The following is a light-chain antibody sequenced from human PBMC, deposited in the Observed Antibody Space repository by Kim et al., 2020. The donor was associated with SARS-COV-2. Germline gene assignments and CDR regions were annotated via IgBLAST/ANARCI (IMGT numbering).Light chain of an antibody. CDR2: GAS. J-gene: IGKJ2*01. CDR3: QQYGSSPMYT. Sequence: SPGESATLSCRASQSVSSSYLVWYQQKPGQAPRLLIYGASSRATGIPDRFSGSGSGTDFTLSISRLEPEDFAVYYCQQYGSSPMYTFGQGTKLEI. V-gene: IGKV3-20*01. CDR1: QSVSSSY.